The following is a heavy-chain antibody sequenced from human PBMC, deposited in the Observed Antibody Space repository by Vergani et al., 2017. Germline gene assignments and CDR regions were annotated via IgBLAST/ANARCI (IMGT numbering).Heavy chain of an antibody. CDR2: ISWNSGSI. V-gene: IGHV3-9*01. CDR3: AKDKYHDYVWGSYRYSTAPLQVTDGTAGAFDY. Sequence: EVQLVESGGGLVQPGRSLRLSCAASGFTFDDYAMHWVRQAPGKGLEWVSGISWNSGSIGYADSVKGRFTISRANAKNSLYLQMNSLRAEDTALYYCAKDKYHDYVWGSYRYSTAPLQVTDGTAGAFDYWGQGTLVTVSS. J-gene: IGHJ4*02. D-gene: IGHD3-16*02. CDR1: GFTFDDYA.